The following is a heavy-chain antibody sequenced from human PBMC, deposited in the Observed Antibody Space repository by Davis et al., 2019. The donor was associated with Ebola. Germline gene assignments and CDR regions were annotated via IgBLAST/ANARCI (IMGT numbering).Heavy chain of an antibody. CDR1: GFTVSSNY. V-gene: IGHV3-66*01. J-gene: IGHJ6*02. CDR3: ASTGRDGYNFLVSYGMDV. Sequence: PGGSLTLSCVASGFTVSSNYMSWVRQAPGKGLEWVSVIYSGGSTYYADSVKGRFTISRDNSKNTLSLQMNSLRAEDTAVYYCASTGRDGYNFLVSYGMDVWGQGTTVTVSS. CDR2: IYSGGST. D-gene: IGHD5-24*01.